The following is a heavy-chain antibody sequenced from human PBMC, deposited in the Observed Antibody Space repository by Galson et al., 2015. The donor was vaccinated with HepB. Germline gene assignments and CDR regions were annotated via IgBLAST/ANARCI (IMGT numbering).Heavy chain of an antibody. CDR1: GFTFSSYG. CDR2: IRYDGSNK. V-gene: IGHV3-30*02. Sequence: SLRLSCAASGFTFSSYGMHWVRQAPGKGLEWVAFIRYDGSNKYYADSVKGRFTISRDNSKNTLYLQMNSLRAEDTAVYYCAKDRALPQGIAVAAPRGYAFDIWGQGTMVTVSP. J-gene: IGHJ3*02. CDR3: AKDRALPQGIAVAAPRGYAFDI. D-gene: IGHD6-19*01.